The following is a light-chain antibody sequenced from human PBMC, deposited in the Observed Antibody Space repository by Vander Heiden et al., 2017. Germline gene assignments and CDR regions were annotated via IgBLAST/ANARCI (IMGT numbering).Light chain of an antibody. V-gene: IGKV3-11*01. J-gene: IGKJ2*01. CDR2: DAS. Sequence: EIVLTQSPATLSLSPGERATLSCRASEGVRSYVAWYQKKPGQAPSLLIYDASNRATGIPARFSGSGSGTEFTLTVSSLEPDDFAVYYCQQRIDWPYTFGQGTKLEIK. CDR3: QQRIDWPYT. CDR1: EGVRSY.